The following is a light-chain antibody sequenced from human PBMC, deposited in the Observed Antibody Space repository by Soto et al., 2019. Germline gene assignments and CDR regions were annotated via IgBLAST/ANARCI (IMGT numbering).Light chain of an antibody. V-gene: IGLV1-47*01. CDR1: SSNIGSNY. Sequence: QSVLTQPPSASGTPGQKVTISCSGSSSNIGSNYVYWYQQLPGTAPKLLIYRNNQRPSGVPDRFSGSKSGTSASLAISRLRSEDEADYYCAAWDDSLLDVVFGGGTKVTVL. CDR3: AAWDDSLLDVV. J-gene: IGLJ2*01. CDR2: RNN.